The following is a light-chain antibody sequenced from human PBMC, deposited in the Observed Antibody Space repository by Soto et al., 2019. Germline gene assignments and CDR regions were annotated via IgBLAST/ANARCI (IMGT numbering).Light chain of an antibody. CDR2: GAS. J-gene: IGKJ1*01. CDR3: QQYNNWPQT. V-gene: IGKV3-15*01. Sequence: DIVMTQCPATLSVSPGERATLSCRASLSVSINLAWYQQKPGQAPRLLNDGASTRATGIPALFGSSGAGAEFTLTISSLQYEDFAVYYCQQYNNWPQTFGQGTNVDIK. CDR1: LSVSIN.